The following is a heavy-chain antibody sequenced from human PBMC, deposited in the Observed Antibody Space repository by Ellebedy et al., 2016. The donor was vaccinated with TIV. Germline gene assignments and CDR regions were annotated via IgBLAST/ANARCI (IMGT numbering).Heavy chain of an antibody. CDR3: ARLYSVLYPGDIYHFYMDV. V-gene: IGHV1-18*01. CDR1: GYTLSDYG. CDR2: NSAYNGNP. J-gene: IGHJ6*04. D-gene: IGHD5/OR15-5a*01. Sequence: AASVKVSCKTSGYTLSDYGISWLRRAPGQGLEWMGWNSAYNGNPKYAQRLQGRVTMTTDTSTNTAHMELRSLRSDDTAIYYCARLYSVLYPGDIYHFYMDVWGKGTTVTVSS.